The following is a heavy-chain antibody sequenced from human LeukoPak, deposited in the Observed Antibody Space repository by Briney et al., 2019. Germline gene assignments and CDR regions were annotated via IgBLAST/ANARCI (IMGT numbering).Heavy chain of an antibody. V-gene: IGHV3-23*01. J-gene: IGHJ4*02. Sequence: GGSLRLSCAASGFTFRDYAMSWVRQALGKGLEWISTTINSGASTYYADSVKGRFTISRDNSKNTLYLQMVSLRVEDTALYYCAKARGSSWSEFDYWGQGTPVTVSS. CDR2: TINSGAST. D-gene: IGHD6-13*01. CDR1: GFTFRDYA. CDR3: AKARGSSWSEFDY.